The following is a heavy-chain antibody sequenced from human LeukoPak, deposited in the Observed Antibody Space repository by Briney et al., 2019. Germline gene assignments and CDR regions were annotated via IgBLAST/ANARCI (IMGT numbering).Heavy chain of an antibody. CDR3: ARDRSTTSNRYYYYGMDV. CDR1: GGSISSGGYY. D-gene: IGHD1-7*01. Sequence: PSETLSLTCTVSGGSISSGGYYWSWIRQHPGKGLEWIGYIYYSGSTYYNPSLKSRVTISVDTSKNQFSLKLSSVTAADTAVYYCARDRSTTSNRYYYYGMDVWGQGTTVTVSS. J-gene: IGHJ6*02. V-gene: IGHV4-31*03. CDR2: IYYSGST.